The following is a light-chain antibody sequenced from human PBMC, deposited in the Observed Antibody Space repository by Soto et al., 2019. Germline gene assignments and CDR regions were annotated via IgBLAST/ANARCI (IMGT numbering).Light chain of an antibody. CDR1: QSISDY. V-gene: IGKV1-39*01. Sequence: DIQMTQSPSSLSASVGDRVTITCWASQSISDYLNWYQQKPGKAPSLLIYGASSLQSGVPSRFSGSGSGTDFTLTISSLQPEDFATYYCQQGYSTPLTFGGGTKVEIK. CDR2: GAS. CDR3: QQGYSTPLT. J-gene: IGKJ4*01.